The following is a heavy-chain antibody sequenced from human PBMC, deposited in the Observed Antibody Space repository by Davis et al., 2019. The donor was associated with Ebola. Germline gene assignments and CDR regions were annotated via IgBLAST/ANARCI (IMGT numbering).Heavy chain of an antibody. CDR1: GFTFSSYG. Sequence: GESLKISCAASGFTFSSYGMHWVRQAPGKGLEWVTVISNDGSEKYYANSVRGRFTISRDNSKDTLYLQMTSLRSDDTAVYFCARPIRAPGTPENGFDMWGQGTMVTVSS. CDR3: ARPIRAPGTPENGFDM. CDR2: ISNDGSEK. J-gene: IGHJ3*02. D-gene: IGHD6-13*01. V-gene: IGHV3-30*19.